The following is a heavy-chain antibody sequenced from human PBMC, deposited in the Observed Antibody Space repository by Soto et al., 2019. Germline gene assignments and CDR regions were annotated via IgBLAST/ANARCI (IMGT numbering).Heavy chain of an antibody. Sequence: SETLSLTCAVYGGSFSGYYWSWIRQPPGKGLEWIGEINHSGSTNYNPSLKSRVTISVDTSKNQFPLKLSSVTAADTAVYYCARGGGAVGSSSWWADYYYYGMDVWGQGTTVTVSS. CDR1: GGSFSGYY. CDR3: ARGGGAVGSSSWWADYYYYGMDV. CDR2: INHSGST. D-gene: IGHD6-13*01. V-gene: IGHV4-34*01. J-gene: IGHJ6*02.